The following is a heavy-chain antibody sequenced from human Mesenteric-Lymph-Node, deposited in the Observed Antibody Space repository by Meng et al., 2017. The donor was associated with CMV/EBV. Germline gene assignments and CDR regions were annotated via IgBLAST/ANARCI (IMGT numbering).Heavy chain of an antibody. CDR2: ISDSGTT. V-gene: IGHV4-4*02. Sequence: SSGWWSWVRQPPGKGLEWIGEISDSGTTAYNPSLKSRVTMSLDESKNHFSLKVTSVTAADTAIYYCARNGYYSLEYWRQGTLVTVSS. J-gene: IGHJ4*02. CDR1: SSGW. CDR3: ARNGYYSLEY. D-gene: IGHD3-22*01.